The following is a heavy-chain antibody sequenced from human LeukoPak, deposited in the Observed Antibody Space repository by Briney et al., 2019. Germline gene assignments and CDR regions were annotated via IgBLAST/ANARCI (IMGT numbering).Heavy chain of an antibody. CDR1: GFTFSSYS. D-gene: IGHD5-18*01. J-gene: IGHJ6*03. CDR3: ARDRLDTAMVYYYYYYMDV. Sequence: PGGSLRLSCAASGFTFSSYSMNWVRQAPGKGLEWVSYISSSGSTIYYADSVKGRFTISRDNAKNSLYLQMNSLRAEDTAVYYCARDRLDTAMVYYYYYYMDVWGKGTTVTISS. V-gene: IGHV3-48*04. CDR2: ISSSGSTI.